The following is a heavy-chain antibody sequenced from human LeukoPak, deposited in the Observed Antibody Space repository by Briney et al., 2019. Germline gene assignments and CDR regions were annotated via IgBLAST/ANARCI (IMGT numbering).Heavy chain of an antibody. CDR1: GYTFTSYG. D-gene: IGHD3-3*01. Sequence: GASVEASCKASGYTFTSYGISWVRQAPGQGLEWMGWISAYNGNTNYAQKLQGRVTMTEDTSTDTAYMELSSLRSEDTAVYYCATTRSYDFWSSTGAFDIWGQGTMVTVSS. J-gene: IGHJ3*02. V-gene: IGHV1-18*01. CDR2: ISAYNGNT. CDR3: ATTRSYDFWSSTGAFDI.